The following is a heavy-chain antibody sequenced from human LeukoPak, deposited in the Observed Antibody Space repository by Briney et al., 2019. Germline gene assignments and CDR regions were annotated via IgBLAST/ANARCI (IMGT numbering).Heavy chain of an antibody. CDR2: IYYRGST. Sequence: SETLSLTCTVSGGSISSGDYYWSWIRQPPGKGLEWIGYIYYRGSTYYNPSLKSRVTISVDTSKNQFSLRLSSVTAADTAVYYCARAITMESAFDIWGQGTMVTVSS. D-gene: IGHD3-10*01. J-gene: IGHJ3*02. CDR1: GGSISSGDYY. V-gene: IGHV4-30-4*01. CDR3: ARAITMESAFDI.